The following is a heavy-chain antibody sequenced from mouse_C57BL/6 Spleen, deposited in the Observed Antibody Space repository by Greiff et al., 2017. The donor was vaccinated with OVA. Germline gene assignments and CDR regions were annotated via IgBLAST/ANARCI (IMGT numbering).Heavy chain of an antibody. CDR2: FYPGDGDT. Sequence: QVQLQQSGPELVKPGASVKISCKASGYAFSSSWMNWVKQRPGKGLEWIGRFYPGDGDTNYNGKFKGKATLTADKSSSTAYMQLSSLTSEDSAVYFCARRVEYWGQGTTLTVSS. J-gene: IGHJ2*01. CDR3: ARRVEY. CDR1: GYAFSSSW. D-gene: IGHD1-1*02. V-gene: IGHV1-82*01.